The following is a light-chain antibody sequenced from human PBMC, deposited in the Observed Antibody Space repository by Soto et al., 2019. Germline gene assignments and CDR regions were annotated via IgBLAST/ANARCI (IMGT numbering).Light chain of an antibody. CDR1: QGINNY. J-gene: IGKJ1*01. CDR2: SAS. V-gene: IGKV1-27*01. CDR3: QKYDSAPRT. Sequence: DTQMTQSPTSLSASVGDSVTITCQASQGINNYLAWYQQKPGKVPVLLIYSASTLKAGIPSRFSGSGAGTDFTLTISSLQPEDFATYYCQKYDSAPRTFGQGTKVDMK.